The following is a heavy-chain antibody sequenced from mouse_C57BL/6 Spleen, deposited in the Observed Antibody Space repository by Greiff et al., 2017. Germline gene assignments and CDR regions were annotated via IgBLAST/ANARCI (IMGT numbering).Heavy chain of an antibody. J-gene: IGHJ3*01. Sequence: EVMLVESGEGLVKPGGSLKLSCAASGFTFSSYAMSWVRQTPEKRLEWVAYISSGGDYIYYADTVKGRFTISRDNARNTLYLQMGSLKSEDTAMYYCTVDSSGWFAYWGQGTLVTVSA. CDR2: ISSGGDYI. D-gene: IGHD3-2*02. CDR3: TVDSSGWFAY. V-gene: IGHV5-9-1*02. CDR1: GFTFSSYA.